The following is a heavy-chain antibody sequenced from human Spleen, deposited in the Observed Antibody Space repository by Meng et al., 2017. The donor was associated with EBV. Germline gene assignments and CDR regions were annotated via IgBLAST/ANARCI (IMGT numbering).Heavy chain of an antibody. J-gene: IGHJ4*02. D-gene: IGHD1-1*01. CDR2: ISTFNGGT. CDR3: ARDGPGYGYFDF. V-gene: IGHV1-18*01. Sequence: QVRLVQSGGEEKSPGDSVKVSCKTTHYTFTDYHINWVRQAPGQGLEWMGCISTFNGGTKFAERFRGRLSMTTDTSTATAYMELRSLRSDDTAVYFCARDGPGYGYFDFWGQGSLVTVSS. CDR1: HYTFTDYH.